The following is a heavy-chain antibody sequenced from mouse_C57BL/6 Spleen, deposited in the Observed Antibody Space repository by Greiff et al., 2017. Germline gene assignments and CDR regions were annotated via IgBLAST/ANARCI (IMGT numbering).Heavy chain of an antibody. V-gene: IGHV1-52*01. J-gene: IGHJ2*01. Sequence: QVQLQQPGAELVRPGSSVKLSCKASGYTFTSYWMHWVKQRPIQGLEWIGNIDPSDSETHYNQKFKDKATLTVDKSSSTAYMQLSSLTSEDSAVYYCARSRDGYPLCDYWGQGTTLTVSS. CDR1: GYTFTSYW. CDR3: ARSRDGYPLCDY. D-gene: IGHD2-3*01. CDR2: IDPSDSET.